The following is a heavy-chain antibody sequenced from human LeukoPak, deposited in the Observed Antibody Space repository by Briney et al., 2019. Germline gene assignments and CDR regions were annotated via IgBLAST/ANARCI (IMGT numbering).Heavy chain of an antibody. Sequence: PSETLSLTCTVSGGSISSYYWSWIRQPAGKGLEWIGRIYTSGSTNYNPSLKSRVTMSVDTSKNQFSLKLSSVTAADTAVYYCARGDRDYGDYLLAFDIWGQGTMVTVSS. CDR2: IYTSGST. D-gene: IGHD4-17*01. J-gene: IGHJ3*02. CDR3: ARGDRDYGDYLLAFDI. V-gene: IGHV4-4*07. CDR1: GGSISSYY.